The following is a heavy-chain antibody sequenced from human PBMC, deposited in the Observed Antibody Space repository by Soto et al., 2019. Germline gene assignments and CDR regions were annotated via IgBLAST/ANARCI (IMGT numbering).Heavy chain of an antibody. Sequence: LSLTCTVSGGSISSGGYYWSWIRQHPGKGLEWIGYIYYSGSTYYNPSLKSRVTISVDTSKNQFSLKLSSVTAADTAVYYCARWERGSLGYYYFDYWGQGTLVTVSS. J-gene: IGHJ4*02. CDR2: IYYSGST. D-gene: IGHD1-1*01. CDR3: ARWERGSLGYYYFDY. CDR1: GGSISSGGYY. V-gene: IGHV4-31*03.